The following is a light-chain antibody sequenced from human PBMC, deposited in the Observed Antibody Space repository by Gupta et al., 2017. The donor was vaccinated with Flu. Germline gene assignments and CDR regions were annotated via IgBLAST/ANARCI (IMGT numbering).Light chain of an antibody. CDR1: QGVSSSY. V-gene: IGKV3-20*01. CDR2: GAS. Sequence: EIVLTQSPGTLSLSPGERAALSCRASQGVSSSYLAWYQQKPGQAPRLLIYGASSRATGIPDRFSGSGYGTDFTLTTSRLEPEDFAVYYCQQYSSVTRTFGQGTKVEIK. CDR3: QQYSSVTRT. J-gene: IGKJ1*01.